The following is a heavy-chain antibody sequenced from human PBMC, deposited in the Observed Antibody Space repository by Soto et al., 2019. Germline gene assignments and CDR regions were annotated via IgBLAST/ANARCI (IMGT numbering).Heavy chain of an antibody. CDR2: IYDSGST. D-gene: IGHD6-13*01. CDR3: ARQLFY. V-gene: IGHV4-59*08. Sequence: SETLSLTCTVSGGSISSSYWSWIRQPPGKGLEWIGYIYDSGSTYYNSSLKSRVTMSVDTSKNQFSLKLSSVTAADTAVYYCARQLFYWGQGTPVTVSS. J-gene: IGHJ4*02. CDR1: GGSISSSY.